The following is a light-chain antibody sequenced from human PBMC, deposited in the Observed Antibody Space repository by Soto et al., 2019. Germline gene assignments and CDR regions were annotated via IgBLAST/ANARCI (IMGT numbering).Light chain of an antibody. CDR1: SGDIGSYNR. V-gene: IGLV2-14*01. CDR2: EVT. CDR3: SSYTNINTRACV. J-gene: IGLJ1*01. Sequence: QYALTQPASVSGSPGQSITISCTGTSGDIGSYNRVSWYQQHPGKAPKLIIYEVTDRPSGVSNRFSGSKSGNTASLTIYGLQAEDEAEYYSSSYTNINTRACVFGTGTKVT.